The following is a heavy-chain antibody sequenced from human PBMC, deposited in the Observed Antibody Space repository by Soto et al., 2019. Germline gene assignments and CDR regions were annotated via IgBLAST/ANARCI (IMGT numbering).Heavy chain of an antibody. V-gene: IGHV4-39*01. CDR3: ATSQKGENWNYFDH. D-gene: IGHD1-1*01. J-gene: IGHJ4*02. CDR2: AFYTGFT. CDR1: GGSISGSSYY. Sequence: NPSETLSLTCAVSGGSISGSSYYWVWLRQSPGKGPEWIGSAFYTGFTSYNPSLERRVSVSVDTSKNQFSLKVRGVSAADTAVYYWATSQKGENWNYFDHWGQGALVTVSS.